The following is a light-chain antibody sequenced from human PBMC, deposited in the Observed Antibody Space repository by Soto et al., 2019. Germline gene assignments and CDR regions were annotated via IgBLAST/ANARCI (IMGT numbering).Light chain of an antibody. CDR1: SCNIGTNT. J-gene: IGLJ1*01. V-gene: IGLV1-44*01. CDR3: AAWDDSMNGYV. CDR2: NNN. Sequence: QSVLTQPPSASGTPGQRVTISCSGSSCNIGTNTVNWYQQLPGTAPTLLIYNNNQRPSGVPDRFSGSKSGTSASLAISGLQSVIEADYYCAAWDDSMNGYVFGIGTKVTVL.